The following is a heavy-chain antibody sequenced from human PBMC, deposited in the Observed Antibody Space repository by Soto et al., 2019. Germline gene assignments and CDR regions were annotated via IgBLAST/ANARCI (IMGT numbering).Heavy chain of an antibody. J-gene: IGHJ5*02. CDR3: AGAGVGGLLNWFDR. CDR1: GFPFSGYG. D-gene: IGHD3-10*01. CDR2: IWYDGTNK. Sequence: QVQLVESGGGVVQPGGSLRLSCAASGFPFSGYGMHWVRQAPGKGLEWVAFIWYDGTNKYCVDSVKGRFTISRDNSKKPVFLQMNRVGAEDTAVYFCAGAGVGGLLNWFDRWGQGTLVTVSS. V-gene: IGHV3-33*01.